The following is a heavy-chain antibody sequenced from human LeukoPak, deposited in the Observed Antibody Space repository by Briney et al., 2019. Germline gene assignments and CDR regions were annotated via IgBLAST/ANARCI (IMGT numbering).Heavy chain of an antibody. Sequence: SETLSLTCSVSGGSVSSGISYWSWIRQPPGEGLEWIAYISDSGGSDYNSYLRGRVTISVDTSKNQFSLKLSSVTAADTAVYYCASSRIRNYYYYGMDVWGQGTTVTVSS. V-gene: IGHV4-61*01. CDR3: ASSRIRNYYYYGMDV. J-gene: IGHJ6*02. CDR1: GGSVSSGISY. CDR2: ISDSGGS. D-gene: IGHD1-14*01.